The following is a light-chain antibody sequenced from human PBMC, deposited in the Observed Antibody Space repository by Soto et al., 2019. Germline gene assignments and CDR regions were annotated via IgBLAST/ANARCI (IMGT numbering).Light chain of an antibody. CDR2: SNN. J-gene: IGLJ1*01. Sequence: QSVLTQPPSASGTPGQRVTISCSGSSSNIGSNAVSWYRQLPGTAPKLLIYSNNQRPSGVPDRFSGSKSGTSASLAISGLQSEDEAGYFCAAWDDSRQGVFGTGTKVTGL. V-gene: IGLV1-44*01. CDR3: AAWDDSRQGV. CDR1: SSNIGSNA.